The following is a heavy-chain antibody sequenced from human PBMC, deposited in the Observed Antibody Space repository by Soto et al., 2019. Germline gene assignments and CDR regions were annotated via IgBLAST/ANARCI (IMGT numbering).Heavy chain of an antibody. CDR2: IGTSGSTI. J-gene: IGHJ4*02. D-gene: IGHD3-10*01. V-gene: IGHV3-48*03. CDR3: ARDLYFFGSGTSFDH. CDR1: GFTFSSYE. Sequence: EVQLVEPGGGLVQPGGTLRLSCAASGFTFSSYEMNWVRQAPGAGLEWVSYIGTSGSTIYYSDSVKGRFTISRDNAKNSLYLQMNSLRAEDTAVYYCARDLYFFGSGTSFDHWGQGTLVTVSS.